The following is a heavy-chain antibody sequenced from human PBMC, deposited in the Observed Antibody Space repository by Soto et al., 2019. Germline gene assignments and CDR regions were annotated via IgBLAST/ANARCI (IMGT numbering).Heavy chain of an antibody. CDR3: AKDAAPGGDGSSSPHYYYYYMDV. V-gene: IGHV3-9*01. CDR2: ISWNSGSI. D-gene: IGHD6-13*01. J-gene: IGHJ6*03. Sequence: GGSLRLSCAASGFTFDDYAMHWVRQAPGKGLEWVSGISWNSGSIGYADSVKGRFTISRDNAKNSLYLQMNSLRAEDTALYYLAKDAAPGGDGSSSPHYYYYYMDVWGKGTTVTVSS. CDR1: GFTFDDYA.